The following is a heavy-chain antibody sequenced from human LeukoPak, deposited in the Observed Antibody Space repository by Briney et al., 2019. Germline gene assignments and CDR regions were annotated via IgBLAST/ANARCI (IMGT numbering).Heavy chain of an antibody. D-gene: IGHD6-13*01. CDR3: SRDHSIHLAAAGHY. J-gene: IGHJ4*02. V-gene: IGHV3-30-3*01. CDR1: GFTFSSYA. Sequence: GGSLRLSCAASGFTFSSYAMHWVRQAPGEGLEWVAVISYDGSNKYYADSVKGRFTISRDNSKNTLYLQMNSLRAEDTAVYYCSRDHSIHLAAAGHYWGQGTLVTVSS. CDR2: ISYDGSNK.